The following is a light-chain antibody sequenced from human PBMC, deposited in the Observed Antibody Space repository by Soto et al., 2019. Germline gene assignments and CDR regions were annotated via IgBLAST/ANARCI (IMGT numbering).Light chain of an antibody. CDR3: QHNGNSPTWT. CDR1: QSITTGY. Sequence: EIVLTQSPGSLSLSPGERATLSCRASQSITTGYLAWYQQKPGQAPRPLIYGASSRAAGVPGRFSGGGSGTDFTLTISRLEPEDFAVYYCQHNGNSPTWTFGQGTKVEVK. V-gene: IGKV3-20*01. CDR2: GAS. J-gene: IGKJ1*01.